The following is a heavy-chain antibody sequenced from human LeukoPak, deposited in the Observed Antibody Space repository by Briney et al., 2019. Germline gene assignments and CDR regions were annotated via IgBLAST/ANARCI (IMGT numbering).Heavy chain of an antibody. CDR1: GGSFSGYY. CDR3: ARRHYEILSGYPS. Sequence: SETLSLTCAVYGGSFSGYYWSWIRQPPGKGLEWIGEINHSGSTNYNPSLKSRVTISVDTSKNQFSLKLSSVTAADTAVYYCARRHYEILSGYPSWGQGILVTVSS. V-gene: IGHV4-34*01. D-gene: IGHD3-9*01. J-gene: IGHJ4*02. CDR2: INHSGST.